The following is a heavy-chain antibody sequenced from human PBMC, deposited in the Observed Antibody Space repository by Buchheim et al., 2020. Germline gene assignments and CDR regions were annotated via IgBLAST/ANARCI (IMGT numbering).Heavy chain of an antibody. V-gene: IGHV4-34*01. CDR2: INHSGST. CDR3: ARGGGQNDYDFWSGYYGGYGMDV. D-gene: IGHD3-3*01. Sequence: QVQLQQWGAGLLKPSETLSLTCAVYGGSFSGYYWSWIRQPPGKGLEWIGEINHSGSTNYNPSLKSRVTISVETYKNQFSLKLSSVTAADTAVYYCARGGGQNDYDFWSGYYGGYGMDVWGQGTT. J-gene: IGHJ6*02. CDR1: GGSFSGYY.